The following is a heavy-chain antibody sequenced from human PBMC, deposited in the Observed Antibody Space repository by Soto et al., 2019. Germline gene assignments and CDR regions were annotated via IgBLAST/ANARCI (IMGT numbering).Heavy chain of an antibody. J-gene: IGHJ4*02. CDR1: GYTFTSYA. CDR2: INAGNGNT. V-gene: IGHV1-3*01. D-gene: IGHD6-13*01. CDR3: ARGDKTSSWLESDY. Sequence: ASVKVSCKASGYTFTSYAMHWVRQAPGQRLEWMGWINAGNGNTKYSQKFQGRVTITRDTSASTAYMELSRLTSEDTAVYYCARGDKTSSWLESDYWGQGTLVTVSS.